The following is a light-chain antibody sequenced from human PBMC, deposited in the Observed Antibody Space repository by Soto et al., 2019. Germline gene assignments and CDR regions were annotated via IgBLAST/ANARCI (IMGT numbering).Light chain of an antibody. CDR3: QQFSNYPLT. CDR1: QGIARA. J-gene: IGKJ4*01. CDR2: DAS. V-gene: IGKV1D-13*01. Sequence: AIPLTQSPSSLSATVGDSVTITCRASQGIARALAWYQQKPGKAPKLLIYDASSLGSGVPSRFSGSGYVTDFTLTITSLQPEDFATYYCQQFSNYPLTFGGGTKVEIK.